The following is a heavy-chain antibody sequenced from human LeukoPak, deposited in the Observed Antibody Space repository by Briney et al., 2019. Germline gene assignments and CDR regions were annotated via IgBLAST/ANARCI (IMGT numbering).Heavy chain of an antibody. V-gene: IGHV1-69*13. J-gene: IGHJ6*02. CDR3: ARVWEMATIRYYYYGMDV. D-gene: IGHD5-24*01. Sequence: GASVKVSFKASGGTFSSYAISWVRQAPGQGLEWMGGIIPIFGTADYAQKFQGRVTITADESTSTAYVELSSLRSEDTAVYYCARVWEMATIRYYYYGMDVWGQGTTVTVSS. CDR1: GGTFSSYA. CDR2: IIPIFGTA.